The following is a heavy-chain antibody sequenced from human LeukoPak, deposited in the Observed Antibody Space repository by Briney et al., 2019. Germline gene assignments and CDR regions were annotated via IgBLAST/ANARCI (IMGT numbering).Heavy chain of an antibody. CDR3: TTEPPMDFFVVLPA. D-gene: IGHD2-2*01. Sequence: GGSLRLSCAASGFTFSDSAIHWVRQASGKGLEWVGRIRSKANSYATAYAASVKGRFTTARDDSSNTAYLRMNSLKTEDTAVYYCTTEPPMDFFVVLPAWGQGTLVTVSS. J-gene: IGHJ5*02. CDR2: IRSKANSYAT. V-gene: IGHV3-73*01. CDR1: GFTFSDSA.